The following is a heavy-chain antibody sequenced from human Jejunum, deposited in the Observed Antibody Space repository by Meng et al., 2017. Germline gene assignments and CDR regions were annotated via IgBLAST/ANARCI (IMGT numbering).Heavy chain of an antibody. Sequence: QRQPWGACLFTPAEPLSLTCVVPGGSFSSYSWSWIRQPPGKGLECIGEISHSGDTKYNPSLMSRVTISADTSKNQFSLKLTSVTAADTAVYYCAKNNWFDPWGQGTLVTVSS. CDR3: AKNNWFDP. V-gene: IGHV4-34*01. CDR2: ISHSGDT. CDR1: GGSFSSYS. J-gene: IGHJ5*02.